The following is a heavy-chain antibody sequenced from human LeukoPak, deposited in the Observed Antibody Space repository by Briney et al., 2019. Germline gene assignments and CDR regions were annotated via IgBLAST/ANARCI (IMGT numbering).Heavy chain of an antibody. CDR1: GGSFSGYY. V-gene: IGHV4-34*01. CDR2: INHSGST. CDR3: ARDLRDGYIGWYYYYGMDV. J-gene: IGHJ6*02. Sequence: PSETLSLTCAVYGGSFSGYYWSWIRQPPGKGLEWIGEINHSGSTNYDPSLKSRVTISVDTSKNQFSLKLSSVTAADTAVYYCARDLRDGYIGWYYYYGMDVWGQGTTVTVSS. D-gene: IGHD5-24*01.